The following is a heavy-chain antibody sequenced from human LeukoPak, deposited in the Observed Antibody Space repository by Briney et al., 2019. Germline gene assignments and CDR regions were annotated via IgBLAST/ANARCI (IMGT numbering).Heavy chain of an antibody. D-gene: IGHD3-22*01. V-gene: IGHV3-20*04. J-gene: IGHJ4*02. CDR3: ARAEGNYYDSSTGDY. CDR1: GFTFDDYG. CDR2: INWNGGST. Sequence: GGSLRLSCAASGFTFDDYGMSWVPQAPGKGLEWVSGINWNGGSTGYADSVKGRFTISRDNAKNSLYLQMNSLRAEDTALYYCARAEGNYYDSSTGDYWGQGTLVTVSS.